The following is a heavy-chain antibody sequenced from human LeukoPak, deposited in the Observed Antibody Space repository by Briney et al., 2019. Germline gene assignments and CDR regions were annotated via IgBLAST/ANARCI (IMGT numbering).Heavy chain of an antibody. V-gene: IGHV4-59*01. J-gene: IGHJ4*02. CDR3: AREAGSGWYDY. CDR1: GGSISSYY. CDR2: IYYSGST. D-gene: IGHD6-19*01. Sequence: SETLSLTCAVSGGSISSYYWSWIRQPPGKGLEWIGYIYYSGSTNYNPSLKSRVTISVDTSKNQFFLKLSSVTAADTAVYYCAREAGSGWYDYWGQGTLVTVSS.